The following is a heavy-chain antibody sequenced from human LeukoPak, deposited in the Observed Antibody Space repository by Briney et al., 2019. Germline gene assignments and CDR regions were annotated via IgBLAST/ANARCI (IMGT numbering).Heavy chain of an antibody. Sequence: GGTLRLSCAASGFTFSSYGMSWVRQAPGKGLEWVSIISAGGGTTYYADSVRGRFTISRDNAKNSLYLQMNSLRAEDTAVYYCARYFDWLFIFDYWGQGTLVTVSS. J-gene: IGHJ4*02. CDR2: ISAGGGTT. D-gene: IGHD3-9*01. V-gene: IGHV3-23*01. CDR3: ARYFDWLFIFDY. CDR1: GFTFSSYG.